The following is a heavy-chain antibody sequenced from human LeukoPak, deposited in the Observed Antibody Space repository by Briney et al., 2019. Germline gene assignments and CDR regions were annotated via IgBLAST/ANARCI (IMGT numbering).Heavy chain of an antibody. D-gene: IGHD3-10*01. Sequence: SETLSLTCTVSGGSISSYYWSWIRQPPGRGLEWIGYIYYSGSTNYNPSLKSRVTISVDTSKKQFSLKLSSVTAADTAVYYCARAGLGFVDYWGQGTLVTVSS. CDR3: ARAGLGFVDY. CDR1: GGSISSYY. V-gene: IGHV4-59*01. CDR2: IYYSGST. J-gene: IGHJ4*02.